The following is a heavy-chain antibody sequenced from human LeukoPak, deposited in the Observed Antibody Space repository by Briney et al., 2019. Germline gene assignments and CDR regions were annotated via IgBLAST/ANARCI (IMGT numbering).Heavy chain of an antibody. Sequence: PGRSLRLSCAASGFTLSNYGMHWVRQAPGKGLEWVAVISSDGSRKHYGDSVKGRFIISRDNSESTLFLQMNSLRTDDTSVYFCAKYAYNWNAPDGFDMWGQGTMVIVSS. V-gene: IGHV3-30*18. CDR3: AKYAYNWNAPDGFDM. J-gene: IGHJ3*02. CDR2: ISSDGSRK. D-gene: IGHD1-1*01. CDR1: GFTLSNYG.